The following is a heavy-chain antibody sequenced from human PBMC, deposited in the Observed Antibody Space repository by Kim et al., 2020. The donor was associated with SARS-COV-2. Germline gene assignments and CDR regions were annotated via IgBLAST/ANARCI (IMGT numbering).Heavy chain of an antibody. Sequence: NDYAVSVKSRITLNPDTSKNPFSLQLNSVTPEDTAVYYCARGAAAGTSDYWGQGTLVTVSS. CDR2: N. V-gene: IGHV6-1*01. J-gene: IGHJ4*02. D-gene: IGHD6-13*01. CDR3: ARGAAAGTSDY.